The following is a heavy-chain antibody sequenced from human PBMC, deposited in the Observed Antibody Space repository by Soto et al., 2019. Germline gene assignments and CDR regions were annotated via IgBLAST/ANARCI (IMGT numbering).Heavy chain of an antibody. Sequence: GSGPTLVNTTQTLTLTCTFSGFSLSTSGMCVSWIRQPPGKALEWLALIDWDDDKYYSTSLKTRLTISKDTSKNQVVLTMTNMDPLDTATYYCALSSRLYGRSNSCSYYYGMDGWGQGTTVTVAS. CDR2: IDWDDDK. CDR3: ALSSRLYGRSNSCSYYYGMDG. V-gene: IGHV2-70*01. J-gene: IGHJ6*02. D-gene: IGHD2-2*01. CDR1: GFSLSTSGMC.